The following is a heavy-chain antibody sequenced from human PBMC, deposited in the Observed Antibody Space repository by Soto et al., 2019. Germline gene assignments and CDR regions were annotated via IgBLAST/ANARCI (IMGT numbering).Heavy chain of an antibody. CDR1: GYTFTSYG. CDR3: ARGVGWGPLDY. D-gene: IGHD3-16*01. V-gene: IGHV1-18*01. CDR2: SNAYKGHT. Sequence: QVQLVQSGAEVKKPGASVKVSCKASGYTFTSYGISWVRQAPGQGREWMGWSNAYKGHTKYSQKLQGRVTMTTDTSTSTAYMEPRSWSSDDTAVYYCARGVGWGPLDYWGQATLVTVSS. J-gene: IGHJ4*02.